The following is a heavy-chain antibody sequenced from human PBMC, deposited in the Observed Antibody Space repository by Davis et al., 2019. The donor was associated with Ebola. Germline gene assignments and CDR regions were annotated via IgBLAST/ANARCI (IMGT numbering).Heavy chain of an antibody. CDR3: ARDLWFGELSDC. J-gene: IGHJ4*02. CDR2: IDGGGDAT. V-gene: IGHV3-23*01. D-gene: IGHD3-10*01. Sequence: GESLKVSCAASGFTFSSYAMSWVRQAPGKGLEWVSAIDGGGDATYYTASVKGRFTISRDNSKNTLFLQMNSLRAEDTAVYYCARDLWFGELSDCWGQGTLVTVSS. CDR1: GFTFSSYA.